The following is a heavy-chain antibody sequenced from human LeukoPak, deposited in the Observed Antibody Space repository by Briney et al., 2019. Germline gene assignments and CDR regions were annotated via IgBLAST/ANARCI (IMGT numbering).Heavy chain of an antibody. CDR1: GGSISSGGYY. D-gene: IGHD3-22*01. CDR3: ARVPYSSGPSFDY. CDR2: IYYSGST. J-gene: IGHJ4*02. Sequence: SETLSLTCTVSGGSISSGGYYWSWLRQHPGKGLEWIGYIYYSGSTYYNPSLKSRVTISVDTSKNQFSLKLSSVTAADTAVYYCARVPYSSGPSFDYWGQGTLVTVSS. V-gene: IGHV4-31*03.